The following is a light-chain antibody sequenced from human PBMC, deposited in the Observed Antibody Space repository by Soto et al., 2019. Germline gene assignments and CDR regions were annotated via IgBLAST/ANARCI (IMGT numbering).Light chain of an antibody. J-gene: IGKJ4*01. V-gene: IGKV1-39*01. CDR2: GAS. CDR1: QSVSTY. CDR3: QQLHNYPLT. Sequence: IQMTQSPYSLSTSVGDRVTITCRTSQSVSTYLNWYQQRPGKAPKLLIYGASSLQSGVPSRFSGSGSGTHFTLTISSLQPEDFATYYCQQLHNYPLTFGGGTKVDIK.